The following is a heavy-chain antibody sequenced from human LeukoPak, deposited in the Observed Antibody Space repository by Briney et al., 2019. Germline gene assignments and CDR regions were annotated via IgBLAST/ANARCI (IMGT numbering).Heavy chain of an antibody. J-gene: IGHJ4*02. CDR3: ARGPPGISSSGSYYFDY. V-gene: IGHV4-59*01. CDR2: IYYSGST. D-gene: IGHD6-19*01. CDR1: GGSIGSYY. Sequence: SETLSLTCTVSGGSIGSYYWSWVRQPPGKGLEWIGYIYYSGSTNYNPSLKSRVTISVDTSKDQFSLKLSSVTAADTAVYYCARGPPGISSSGSYYFDYWGQGTLVTVSS.